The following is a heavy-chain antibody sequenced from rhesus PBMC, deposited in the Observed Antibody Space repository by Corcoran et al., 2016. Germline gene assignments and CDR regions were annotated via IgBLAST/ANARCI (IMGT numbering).Heavy chain of an antibody. CDR3: ATIFDSYTTGRD. CDR1: GFTLRHHW. D-gene: IGHD3-22*01. J-gene: IGHJ4*01. V-gene: IGHV3-28*02. Sequence: EVQLVASGGGLAKPGGSLRLSCTASGFTLRHHWIDWGRQEPGKGLEWTSGINSAGSGTYYADAVKGRFTISRENAENTLSLQMDSLRPEDTAVYYCATIFDSYTTGRDWGQGVLVTVSS. CDR2: INSAGSGT.